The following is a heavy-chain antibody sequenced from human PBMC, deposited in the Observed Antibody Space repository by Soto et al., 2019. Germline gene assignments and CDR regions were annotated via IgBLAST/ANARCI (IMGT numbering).Heavy chain of an antibody. D-gene: IGHD1-1*01. J-gene: IGHJ5*02. V-gene: IGHV1-8*01. CDR3: ARALPEIRMMEGGSFDP. CDR2: MNPNSGNT. CDR1: GYTFTSYD. Sequence: ASVKVSCKASGYTFTSYDINWVRQATGQGLEWMGWMNPNSGNTGYAQKFQGRVTMTRNTSISTAYMELSRLRSDDTAVYYCARALPEIRMMEGGSFDPWGQGTVVTVSS.